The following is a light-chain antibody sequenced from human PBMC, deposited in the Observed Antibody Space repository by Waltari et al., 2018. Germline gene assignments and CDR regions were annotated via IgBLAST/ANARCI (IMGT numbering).Light chain of an antibody. CDR3: SSYTTNRHYV. CDR2: DVS. Sequence: QSDLTQPASVSGSPGQSITISCTGTNSDVCAYDYVSWYQQYPGKAPKLLIFDVSSRPSGASGRFSGSKSGNTASLIISHLQAEDEADYYCSSYTTNRHYVFGAGTKVTVL. J-gene: IGLJ1*01. V-gene: IGLV2-14*01. CDR1: NSDVCAYDY.